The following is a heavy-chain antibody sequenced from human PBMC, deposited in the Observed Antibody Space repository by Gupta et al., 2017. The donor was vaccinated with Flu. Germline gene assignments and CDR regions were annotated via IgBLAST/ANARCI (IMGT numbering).Heavy chain of an antibody. CDR2: VYATGNT. CDR3: ARHAGASFDR. V-gene: IGHV4-59*08. D-gene: IGHD3-9*01. Sequence: QVQLQESGPGLVKPSETLSLSCKISNGSFTDYHWSWIRQSPGRGLEWIGYVYATGNTSYSPSLANRVLISLDSSENFFSLKLTSGTPADTAVYYCARHAGASFDRWGQGTLVTVSS. J-gene: IGHJ4*02. CDR1: NGSFTDYH.